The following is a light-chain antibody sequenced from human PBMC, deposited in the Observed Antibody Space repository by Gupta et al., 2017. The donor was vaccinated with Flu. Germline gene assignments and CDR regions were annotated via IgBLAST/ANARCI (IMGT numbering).Light chain of an antibody. CDR2: DAS. V-gene: IGKV1-12*01. Sequence: PSSVSAAVGDRVTITCRASQGIGTWVGWYQQKPGKPPQRLIYDASSLQSGVPSRFSGSGSGTDFTLTISSLQPEDFATYYCQQANSFPYTFGQGTKMDIK. CDR3: QQANSFPYT. J-gene: IGKJ2*01. CDR1: QGIGTW.